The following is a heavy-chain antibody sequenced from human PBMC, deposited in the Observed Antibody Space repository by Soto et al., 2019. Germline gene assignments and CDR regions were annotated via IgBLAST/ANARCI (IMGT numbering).Heavy chain of an antibody. CDR1: GDSISSADYY. CDR3: ARDLWVEPELYYYGMDV. D-gene: IGHD1-1*01. J-gene: IGHJ6*02. CDR2: IFYSGTT. V-gene: IGHV4-30-4*01. Sequence: SETLSLTCTVSGDSISSADYYWSWIRQTPGKGLEWIGHIFYSGTTYYNPSLKSRLTISVDTSKNHFSLRLTSVTAADAAVYYCARDLWVEPELYYYGMDVWGQGTTVTVSS.